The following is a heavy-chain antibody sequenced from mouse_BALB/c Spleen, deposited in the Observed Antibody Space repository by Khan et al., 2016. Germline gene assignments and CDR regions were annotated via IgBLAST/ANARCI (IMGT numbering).Heavy chain of an antibody. V-gene: IGHV1-9*01. CDR3: ARTDRRGYFDY. CDR1: GYTFSSYW. J-gene: IGHJ2*01. CDR2: ILPGSGST. Sequence: QVQLQQSGAELMKPGASVKISCKATGYTFSSYWIEWVKQRPGHGLEWIGEILPGSGSTNYHEKFRGKATFTADTSSNTAYLLLSSLPSADSALSYCARTDRRGYFDYWGQGTTLTVSS.